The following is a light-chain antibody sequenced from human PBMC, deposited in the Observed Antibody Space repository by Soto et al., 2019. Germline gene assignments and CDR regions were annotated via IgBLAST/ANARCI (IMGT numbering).Light chain of an antibody. CDR1: SSDVGTFDV. Sequence: QSALTQPASVSGSPGQSINISCTGTSSDVGTFDVVSWYQQHPGKAPKLMIYEVTKRPSGFSNRFSGSKSGNTASLTISGLHAEDEADYYCCSYAGSSTLIFGGGTKVTVL. CDR3: CSYAGSSTLI. CDR2: EVT. J-gene: IGLJ2*01. V-gene: IGLV2-23*02.